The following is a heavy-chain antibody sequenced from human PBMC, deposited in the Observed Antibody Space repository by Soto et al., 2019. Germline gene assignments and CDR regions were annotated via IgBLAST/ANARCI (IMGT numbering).Heavy chain of an antibody. Sequence: EVQVVESGGGLVQPGGSLRLSCAASGFSLSTHSFNWVRQAPGKGLEWISFISTSGVDIYYADSVKGRFTISRDTAKNSVYLQVDSLRVADTAVYYCARDAVDGRGGFCVLDLWGQGTMVTVSS. CDR2: ISTSGVDI. CDR1: GFSLSTHS. CDR3: ARDAVDGRGGFCVLDL. J-gene: IGHJ3*01. D-gene: IGHD6-19*01. V-gene: IGHV3-48*01.